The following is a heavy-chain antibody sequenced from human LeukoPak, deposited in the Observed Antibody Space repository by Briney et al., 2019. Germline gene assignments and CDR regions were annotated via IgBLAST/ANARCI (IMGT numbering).Heavy chain of an antibody. CDR2: IYSGGST. CDR1: GFTVSSNY. CDR3: AREYLERLTAGYFDH. D-gene: IGHD3-3*01. Sequence: GGSLRLSCAASGFTVSSNYMSWVRQAPGKGLEWVSVIYSGGSTYYADSVKGRLTISRDNSKNTLYLQMSSLRDEDSAAYYCAREYLERLTAGYFDHWGQGTWVTVSP. V-gene: IGHV3-53*05. J-gene: IGHJ4*02.